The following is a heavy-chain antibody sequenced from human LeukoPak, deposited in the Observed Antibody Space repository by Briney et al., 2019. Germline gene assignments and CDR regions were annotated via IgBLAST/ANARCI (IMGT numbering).Heavy chain of an antibody. CDR1: GYTFTAYN. V-gene: IGHV1-3*01. Sequence: ASVKVSCKASGYTFTAYNIHWVRQAPGQRLEWMGWIAPGNANTKYSQKFQGRVTMTRDTSTSTVYMELSSLRSEDTAVYYCAAGKKLWFLDYWGQGTLVTVSS. CDR3: AAGKKLWFLDY. D-gene: IGHD3-10*01. J-gene: IGHJ4*02. CDR2: IAPGNANT.